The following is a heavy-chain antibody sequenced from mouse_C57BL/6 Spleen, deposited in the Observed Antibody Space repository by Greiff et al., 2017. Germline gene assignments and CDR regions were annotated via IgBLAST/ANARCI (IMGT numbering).Heavy chain of an antibody. CDR2: ISSGGSYT. V-gene: IGHV5-6*01. D-gene: IGHD2-1*01. Sequence: EVHLVESGGDLVKPGGSLKLSCAASGFTFSSYGMSWVRQTPDKRLEWVATISSGGSYTYYPDRVKGRFTISRDNAKNTLYLQMSSLKSEDTAMYYCAREDGNYEGFAYWGQGTLVTVSA. J-gene: IGHJ3*01. CDR3: AREDGNYEGFAY. CDR1: GFTFSSYG.